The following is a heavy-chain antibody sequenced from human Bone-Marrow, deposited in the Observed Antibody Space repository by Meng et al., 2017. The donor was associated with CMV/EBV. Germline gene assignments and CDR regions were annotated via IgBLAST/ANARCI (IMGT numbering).Heavy chain of an antibody. V-gene: IGHV1-46*01. Sequence: ASVKVSCKASGYTFTSYYMHWVRQAPGQGLEWMGIINPSGGSTNYAQKFQGRVTITTDESTSTAYMELSSLRSEDTAVYYCARERCSSTSCWAYYYYGMDVWGQGTTVTVSS. D-gene: IGHD2-2*01. CDR2: INPSGGST. CDR3: ARERCSSTSCWAYYYYGMDV. J-gene: IGHJ6*02. CDR1: GYTFTSYY.